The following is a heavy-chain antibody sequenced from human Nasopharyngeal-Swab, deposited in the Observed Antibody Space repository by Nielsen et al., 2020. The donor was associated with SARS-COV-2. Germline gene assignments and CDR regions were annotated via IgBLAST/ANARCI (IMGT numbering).Heavy chain of an antibody. CDR3: ARPPSPIGYCSSTSCSVDDY. CDR1: GYSFTSYW. CDR2: IYPGDSDT. J-gene: IGHJ4*02. D-gene: IGHD2-2*01. V-gene: IGHV5-51*01. Sequence: VESLNISCTGSGYSFTSYWIGWVRQMPGKCLEWMGIIYPGDSDTRYSPSFQGQVTISADKSISTAYLQWSSLKASDTAMYYCARPPSPIGYCSSTSCSVDDYWGQGTLVTVSS.